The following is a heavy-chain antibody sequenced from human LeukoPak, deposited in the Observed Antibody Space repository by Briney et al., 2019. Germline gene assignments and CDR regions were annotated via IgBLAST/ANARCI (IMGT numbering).Heavy chain of an antibody. D-gene: IGHD5-18*01. J-gene: IGHJ4*02. Sequence: SETLSLTCTVSGGSISSYYWGWIRQPPGKGLEWIGYIYYSGSTNYNPSLKSRVTISVDTSKNQFSLKLSSVTAADTAVYYCAREAVAAMEFYFDYWGQGTLVTVSS. CDR3: AREAVAAMEFYFDY. CDR2: IYYSGST. CDR1: GGSISSYY. V-gene: IGHV4-59*01.